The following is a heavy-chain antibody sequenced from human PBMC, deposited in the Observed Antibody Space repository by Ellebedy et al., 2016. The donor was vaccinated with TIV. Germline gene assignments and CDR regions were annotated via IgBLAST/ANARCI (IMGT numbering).Heavy chain of an antibody. CDR3: ARLYVAAGGTLDY. Sequence: GSLRLSCTVSGGSISSDYRNWIRQPPGEGLEWIGYIHYSVGTNYNPSLKSRVTISVDTSKHQFSLRLTSVTAADTAVYYCARLYVAAGGTLDYWGQGTPVTVSS. CDR2: IHYSVGT. J-gene: IGHJ4*02. D-gene: IGHD6-13*01. CDR1: GGSISSDY. V-gene: IGHV4-59*08.